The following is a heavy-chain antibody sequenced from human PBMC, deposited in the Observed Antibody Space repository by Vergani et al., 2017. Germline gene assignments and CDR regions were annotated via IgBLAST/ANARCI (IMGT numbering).Heavy chain of an antibody. D-gene: IGHD6-13*01. V-gene: IGHV4-61*02. CDR1: GGSISSGSYY. CDR3: ARGHPLVYYYYYYGMDV. Sequence: QVQLQESGPGLVKPSQTLSLTCTVSGGSISSGSYYWSWIRQPAGKGLEWIGRIYTSGSTNYNPSLKSRVTISVDTSKNQFSLKLSSVTAADTAVYYCARGHPLVYYYYYYGMDVWGQGTTVTVSS. J-gene: IGHJ6*02. CDR2: IYTSGST.